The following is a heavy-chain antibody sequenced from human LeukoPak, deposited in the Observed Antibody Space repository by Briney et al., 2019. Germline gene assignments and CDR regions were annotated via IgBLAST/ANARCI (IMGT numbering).Heavy chain of an antibody. CDR3: ARDQGGVGY. CDR1: GFIVSTNY. V-gene: IGHV3-66*01. J-gene: IGHJ4*02. Sequence: GGSLRLSCAASGFIVSTNYMTWVRQAPGKGLEWVSVIYSGGSTYYADSVKGRFIVFRDKSKNTLYLQMNSLRAEDTAVYYCARDQGGVGYWGQGTLVTVSS. D-gene: IGHD3-16*01. CDR2: IYSGGST.